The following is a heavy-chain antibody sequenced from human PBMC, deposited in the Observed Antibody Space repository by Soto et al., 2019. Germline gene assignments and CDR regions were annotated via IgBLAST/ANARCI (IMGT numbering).Heavy chain of an antibody. CDR1: GFTFSTYW. J-gene: IGHJ6*02. CDR2: INSDGSST. CDR3: ARDRWGGGRDMDV. Sequence: EVQLVESGGGLVQPGGSLRLSCAASGFTFSTYWIHWVRQAPGKVLVWVSRINSDGSSTNYADSVKGRFTISRDNAKNTLFLQMNSLRAEDTAVYYCARDRWGGGRDMDVWGQGTTVTVSS. V-gene: IGHV3-74*01. D-gene: IGHD3-10*01.